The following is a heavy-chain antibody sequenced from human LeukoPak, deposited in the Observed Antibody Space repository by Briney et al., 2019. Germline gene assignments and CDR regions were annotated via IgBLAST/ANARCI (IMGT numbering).Heavy chain of an antibody. CDR2: INPNSGGT. J-gene: IGHJ4*02. D-gene: IGHD6-6*01. Sequence: ASVKVSCKASGYTFTGYYMHWVRQAPGQGLEWMGWINPNSGGTNYAQKFQGRVTMTRDTSISTAYMELSRLRSDDTAVYYCARGRWDSSSSGYYFDYWGQGTLVTVSS. V-gene: IGHV1-2*02. CDR1: GYTFTGYY. CDR3: ARGRWDSSSSGYYFDY.